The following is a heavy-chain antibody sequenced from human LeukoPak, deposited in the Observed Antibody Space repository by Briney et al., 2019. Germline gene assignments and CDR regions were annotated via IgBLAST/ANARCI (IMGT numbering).Heavy chain of an antibody. CDR1: GGSISGYY. CDR2: IYASGST. V-gene: IGHV4-4*07. CDR3: ARVKTGTLNWFDP. D-gene: IGHD3-9*01. Sequence: SETLSLTCTVSGGSISGYYWSWMRRPAGKGLGWIGRIYASGSTNYNPSLKSRVTMSVDTSKNQFSLKLSSVTAADTAVYYCARVKTGTLNWFDPWGQGTLVTVSS. J-gene: IGHJ5*02.